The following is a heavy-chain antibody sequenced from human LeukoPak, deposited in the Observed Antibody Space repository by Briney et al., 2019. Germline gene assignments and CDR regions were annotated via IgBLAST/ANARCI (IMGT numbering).Heavy chain of an antibody. J-gene: IGHJ5*02. CDR1: GGSTSSNNYY. CDR3: ARQGPGISATGFDP. CDR2: IYYSETT. V-gene: IGHV4-39*01. D-gene: IGHD6-25*01. Sequence: SETLSLTHTVSGGSTSSNNYYWGGIRQPPGKGLERIETIYYSETTYYNPSLKSRVTMSVDKSQNQFSLKLRSVTASDTAVYYCARQGPGISATGFDPWGQGTLVTVSS.